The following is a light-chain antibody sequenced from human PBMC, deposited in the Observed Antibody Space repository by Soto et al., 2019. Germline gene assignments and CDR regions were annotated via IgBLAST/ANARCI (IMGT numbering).Light chain of an antibody. CDR1: QNIFSW. J-gene: IGKJ2*01. CDR2: KAS. CDR3: QQYNAYPDT. Sequence: DIQMTQSPSTLSASVGDRVTITCRASQNIFSWVAWFQQKPGKAPNLLIFKASSLESGVPSRFSGSGSGTDFTLTISSLQPDDFATYYCQQYNAYPDTFGQGTKLEI. V-gene: IGKV1-5*03.